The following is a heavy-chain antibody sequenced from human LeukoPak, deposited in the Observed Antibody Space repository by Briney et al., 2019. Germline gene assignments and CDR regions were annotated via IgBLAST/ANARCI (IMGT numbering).Heavy chain of an antibody. CDR3: ADSNYWYPVDY. Sequence: GGSLRLSCAASGFTFSSYAMRWVRQAPGKGLDWFSGITGSGDSTYYADSVKGRFTISRDNSKNTLYLQMNSLRAEDTAVYYCADSNYWYPVDYWGQGTLVTVSS. CDR2: ITGSGDST. CDR1: GFTFSSYA. J-gene: IGHJ4*02. D-gene: IGHD4-11*01. V-gene: IGHV3-23*01.